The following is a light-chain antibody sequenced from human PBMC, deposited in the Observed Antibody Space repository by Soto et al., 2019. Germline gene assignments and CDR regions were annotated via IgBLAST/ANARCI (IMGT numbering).Light chain of an antibody. CDR2: DAS. V-gene: IGKV3-15*01. J-gene: IGKJ4*01. CDR1: QDVTNS. CDR3: QQLNSYPLT. Sequence: DIVMTQSPATLSLSPGEGVTLSCRAAQDVTNSVAWYQQRSGQAPRLLIYDASARASGVSARFSGSGSGTDFTLTISSLQPEDFATYYCQQLNSYPLTFGGGTKVDIK.